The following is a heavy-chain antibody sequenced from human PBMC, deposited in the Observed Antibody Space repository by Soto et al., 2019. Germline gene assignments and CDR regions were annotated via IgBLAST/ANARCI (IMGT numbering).Heavy chain of an antibody. Sequence: SLRRSLAWYGFQFRDYYISCIRQAPGKGLDGASYISSSGSTIYYADSVKGRFTISRDNAKNSLYLQMNSLRAEDTAVYYCASTGCSGGSCYSAYYYGMDVWGQGTPVTGSS. CDR2: ISSSGSTI. V-gene: IGHV3-11*01. J-gene: IGHJ6*02. CDR3: ASTGCSGGSCYSAYYYGMDV. CDR1: GFQFRDYY. D-gene: IGHD2-15*01.